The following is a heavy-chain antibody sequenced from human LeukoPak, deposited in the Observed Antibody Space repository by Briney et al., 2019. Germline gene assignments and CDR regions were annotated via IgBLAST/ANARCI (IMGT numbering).Heavy chain of an antibody. J-gene: IGHJ4*02. CDR1: GGSISSYY. Sequence: SETLSLTCTVSGGSISSYYWGWIRQPPGKGLEWIGYIYYSGSTNYNPSLKSRVTISVDTSKNQFSLKLSSVTAADTAVYYCARDKSSYGGNLYYFDYWGQGTLVTVSS. CDR2: IYYSGST. D-gene: IGHD4-23*01. CDR3: ARDKSSYGGNLYYFDY. V-gene: IGHV4-59*01.